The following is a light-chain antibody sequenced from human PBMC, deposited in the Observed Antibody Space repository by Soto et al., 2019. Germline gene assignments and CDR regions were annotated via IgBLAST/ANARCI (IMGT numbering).Light chain of an antibody. V-gene: IGKV1-13*02. CDR3: QQFNSYPLT. CDR2: DAS. J-gene: IGKJ4*01. Sequence: AIQLTQSPPSLSASVGDRVTITCRASQGISSALAWYQQKPGKTPNLLIYDASTLESGVPSRFSGSGSGTDFTRTISSLQPEDFATYYCQQFNSYPLTFGGGTKVEIK. CDR1: QGISSA.